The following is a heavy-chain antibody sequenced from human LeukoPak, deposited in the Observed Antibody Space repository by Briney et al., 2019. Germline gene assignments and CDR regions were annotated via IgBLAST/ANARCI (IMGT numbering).Heavy chain of an antibody. V-gene: IGHV1-69*13. Sequence: SVKVSFKASGGSFSSSAVSWVRQAPGQGLGWMGGIIPKLGTANYAQKFRGRVTITADESTTTAYMELSRLRSEDTAVYYCAREKGSWGVFDYWGQGNLVTVSS. CDR1: GGSFSSSA. D-gene: IGHD1-26*01. CDR2: IIPKLGTA. J-gene: IGHJ4*02. CDR3: AREKGSWGVFDY.